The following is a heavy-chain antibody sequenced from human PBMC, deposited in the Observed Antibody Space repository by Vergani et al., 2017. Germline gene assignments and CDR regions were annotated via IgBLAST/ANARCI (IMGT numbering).Heavy chain of an antibody. CDR3: ATDQSEGRVIDSNGLYGMDV. D-gene: IGHD2/OR15-2a*01. Sequence: QVQLLQSGAEVKKPGASVKVSCKVSGYTLPEFSMNWLRPAPGTGLEWMGGFDAADGETIYAPKFQGRVTMTEDTSTDTAYMELSSLRSEDAAVYYWATDQSEGRVIDSNGLYGMDVWGQGTTVTVSS. V-gene: IGHV1-24*01. CDR1: GYTLPEFS. J-gene: IGHJ6*02. CDR2: FDAADGET.